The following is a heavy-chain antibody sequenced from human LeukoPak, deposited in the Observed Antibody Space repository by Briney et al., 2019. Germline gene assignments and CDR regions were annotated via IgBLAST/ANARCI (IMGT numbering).Heavy chain of an antibody. D-gene: IGHD4-17*01. V-gene: IGHV3-7*04. Sequence: GGSLRLSCAASGFTVSSYWMSWVRQAPGKGLEWVANIKQDGSEKYYVDSVKGRFTISRDNAKNSLYLQMNSLRAEDTAVYYCARGYYGDYTFDYWGQGTLVTVSS. CDR1: GFTVSSYW. J-gene: IGHJ4*02. CDR3: ARGYYGDYTFDY. CDR2: IKQDGSEK.